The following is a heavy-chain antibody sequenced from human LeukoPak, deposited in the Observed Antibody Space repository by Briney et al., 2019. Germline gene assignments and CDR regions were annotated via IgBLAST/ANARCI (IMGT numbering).Heavy chain of an antibody. Sequence: GSVQDSCQASGYTFTSYYMHWVRQAPGQGREGVGWINPNSGGTNYAQKNQGSATMTRNTSISTGYMELGRRRSDATAVYYSAIYGSPRSSRIDSMGAWGLGTTVTVSS. CDR2: INPNSGGT. V-gene: IGHV1-2*02. D-gene: IGHD3-9*01. CDR3: AIYGSPRSSRIDSMGA. CDR1: GYTFTSYY. J-gene: IGHJ6*02.